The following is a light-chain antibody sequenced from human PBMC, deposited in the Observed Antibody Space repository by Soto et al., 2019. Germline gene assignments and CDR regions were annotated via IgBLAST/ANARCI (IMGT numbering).Light chain of an antibody. V-gene: IGLV1-40*01. CDR1: SSNIGAGYD. Sequence: QLVLTQPPSVSGDPGQRVTISCTGSSSNIGAGYDVHWYQQLPGTAPKLLIYGNSNRPSGVPDRFSGSKSGTSASLAITGLQAEDEADYYCQSYDSSLSGHVVFGGGTKVTVL. CDR3: QSYDSSLSGHVV. J-gene: IGLJ2*01. CDR2: GNS.